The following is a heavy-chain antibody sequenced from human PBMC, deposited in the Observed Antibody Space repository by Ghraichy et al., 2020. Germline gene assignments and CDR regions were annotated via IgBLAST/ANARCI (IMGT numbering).Heavy chain of an antibody. J-gene: IGHJ6*03. V-gene: IGHV4-34*01. CDR1: GGSFSGYY. D-gene: IGHD7-27*01. Sequence: SETLSLTCAVYGGSFSGYYWSWIRQPPGKGLEWIGEINHSGSTNYNPSLKSRVTISVDTSKNQFSLKLSSVTAADTAVYYCARVHLGIMDYYYMDVWGKGTTVTVSS. CDR3: ARVHLGIMDYYYMDV. CDR2: INHSGST.